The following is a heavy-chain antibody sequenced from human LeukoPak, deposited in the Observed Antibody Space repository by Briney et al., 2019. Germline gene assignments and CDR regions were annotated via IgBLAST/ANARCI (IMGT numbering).Heavy chain of an antibody. CDR2: IYYSGST. CDR3: ARATRDIVVVIAILSWFDP. Sequence: SETLSLTCTVSGGSISSSSYYWGWIRQPPGKGLEWIGSIYYSGSTYYNPSLKSRVTISVDTSKNQFSLKLSSVTAADTAVYYCARATRDIVVVIAILSWFDPWGQGTLVTVSS. V-gene: IGHV4-39*01. J-gene: IGHJ5*02. CDR1: GGSISSSSYY. D-gene: IGHD2-21*01.